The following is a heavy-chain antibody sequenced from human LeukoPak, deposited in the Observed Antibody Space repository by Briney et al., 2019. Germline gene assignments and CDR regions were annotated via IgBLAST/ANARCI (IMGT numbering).Heavy chain of an antibody. CDR3: ARESGYAVGDF. V-gene: IGHV3-7*03. D-gene: IGHD5-12*01. CDR1: GFTFSGYW. CDR2: IKQDGSEI. Sequence: GGSLRLSCAASGFTFSGYWMSWVRQAPGKGPEWVANIKQDGSEIYYVDSVKGRFTISRDNAKNSLFLQMNNLRADDTAVYYCARESGYAVGDFWGQGTLVTVSS. J-gene: IGHJ4*02.